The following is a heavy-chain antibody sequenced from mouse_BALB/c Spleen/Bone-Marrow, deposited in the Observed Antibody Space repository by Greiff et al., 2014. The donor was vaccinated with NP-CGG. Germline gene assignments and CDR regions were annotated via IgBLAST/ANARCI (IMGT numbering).Heavy chain of an antibody. V-gene: IGHV7-1*02. CDR2: SRNKANDYTT. CDR3: ARDAGYGNYVDYAMDY. D-gene: IGHD2-1*01. CDR1: GFTFSDFY. Sequence: EVKLMESGGGLVQPGGSLRLSCATSGFTFSDFYMEWVRQPPGKRLEWIAASRNKANDYTTEYSASVKGWFIVSRDTSQSILYLQMNALRAEDTAIYYCARDAGYGNYVDYAMDYWGQGTSVTVSS. J-gene: IGHJ4*01.